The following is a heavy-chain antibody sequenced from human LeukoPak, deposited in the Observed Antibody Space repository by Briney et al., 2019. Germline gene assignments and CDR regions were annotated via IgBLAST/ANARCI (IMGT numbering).Heavy chain of an antibody. D-gene: IGHD1-7*01. CDR2: ISSRSSTI. CDR3: ARELPPRRGTGTTDP. Sequence: GGSLRLFCASWGFNFRLFSMKWVTQAPGKGLEWVSYISSRSSTIYYADSVKGRFTISRDNAKNSMYLQMKSLRDEGTAVYYCARELPPRRGTGTTDPWGQGTLVTVSS. J-gene: IGHJ5*02. V-gene: IGHV3-48*02. CDR1: GFNFRLFS.